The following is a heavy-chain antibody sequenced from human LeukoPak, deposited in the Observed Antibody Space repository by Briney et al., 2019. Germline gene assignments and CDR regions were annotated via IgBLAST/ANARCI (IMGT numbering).Heavy chain of an antibody. CDR1: GYTFNSYG. J-gene: IGHJ4*02. Sequence: GASVKVSCTASGYTFNSYGISWVRQAPGQGLEWMGWISAYNGNTNYAQDLQGRVTMTTDTSTNTAYMELGSLTSDDTAVYFCARVIGRGVEFGDYWGQGTLVTVSS. CDR2: ISAYNGNT. V-gene: IGHV1-18*01. D-gene: IGHD3-10*01. CDR3: ARVIGRGVEFGDY.